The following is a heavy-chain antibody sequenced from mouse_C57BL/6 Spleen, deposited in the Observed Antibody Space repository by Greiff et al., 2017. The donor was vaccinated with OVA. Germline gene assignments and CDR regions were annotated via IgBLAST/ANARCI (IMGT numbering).Heavy chain of an antibody. V-gene: IGHV1-63*01. CDR3: ARWDGSSPYFDV. CDR2: IYPGGGYT. J-gene: IGHJ1*03. CDR1: GYTFTNYW. Sequence: QVQLKESGAELVRPGTSVKMSCKASGYTFTNYWIGWAKQRPGHGLEWIGDIYPGGGYTNYNEKFKGKATLTADKSSSTAYMQFSSLTSEDSAIYYCARWDGSSPYFDVWGTGTTVTVSS. D-gene: IGHD1-1*01.